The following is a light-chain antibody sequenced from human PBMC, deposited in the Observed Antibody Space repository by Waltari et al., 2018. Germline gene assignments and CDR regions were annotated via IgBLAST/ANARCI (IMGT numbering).Light chain of an antibody. V-gene: IGKV1-5*03. CDR1: QSISSW. Sequence: DIQMTQSTSTLSASVGDRVTITCRASQSISSWLAWYQQKPGKAPKVLIYKASSLESGVPSRFSGSGSGTEFTLTISSLQPDDFATYYCQQYNSYSWTFGQGTKVEIK. CDR3: QQYNSYSWT. J-gene: IGKJ1*01. CDR2: KAS.